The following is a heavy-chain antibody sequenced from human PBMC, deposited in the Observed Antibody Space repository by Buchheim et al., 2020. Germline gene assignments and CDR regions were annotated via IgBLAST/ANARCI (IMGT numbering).Heavy chain of an antibody. CDR1: GFTFSSYA. D-gene: IGHD6-6*01. CDR2: ISYDGSNK. V-gene: IGHV3-30*04. Sequence: QVQLVESGGGVVQPGRSLRLSCAASGFTFSSYAMHWVRQAPGKGLEWVAVISYDGSNKYYADSVKGRFTISRDNSKNTLYLQMNSLRAEDTAVYYCARDNFGRGWPVSSSADYWGQGTL. CDR3: ARDNFGRGWPVSSSADY. J-gene: IGHJ4*02.